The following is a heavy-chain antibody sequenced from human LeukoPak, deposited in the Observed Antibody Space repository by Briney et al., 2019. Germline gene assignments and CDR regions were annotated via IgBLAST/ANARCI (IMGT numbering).Heavy chain of an antibody. CDR3: ARDVFQH. CDR2: ISYDGSNK. Sequence: GGSLRLSCAASGFTFSSYAMHWVRQAPGKGLEWVAVISYDGSNKYYADSVKGRFTISRDNSKNTLYLQMNSLRAEDTAVYYRARDVFQHWGQGTLVTVSS. CDR1: GFTFSSYA. J-gene: IGHJ1*01. V-gene: IGHV3-30*04.